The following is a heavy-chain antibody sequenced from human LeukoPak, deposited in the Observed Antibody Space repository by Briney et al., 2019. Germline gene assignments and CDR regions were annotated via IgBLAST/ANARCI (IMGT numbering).Heavy chain of an antibody. CDR3: ARVPIVVVAATDYFDY. Sequence: PSETLSLTCAVYGGSFGGYYWSWIRQPPGKGREWIGEINHSGSTNYNPSLKSRVTISVDTSKNQFSLKLSSVTAADTAVYYCARVPIVVVAATDYFDYWGQGTLVTVSS. V-gene: IGHV4-34*01. J-gene: IGHJ4*02. CDR2: INHSGST. CDR1: GGSFGGYY. D-gene: IGHD2-15*01.